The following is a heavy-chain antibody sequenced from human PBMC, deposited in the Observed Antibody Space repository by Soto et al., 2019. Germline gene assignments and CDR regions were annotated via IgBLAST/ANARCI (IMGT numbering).Heavy chain of an antibody. V-gene: IGHV3-43*01. CDR3: AKDQRGYSYGYDYYYGMDV. CDR2: ISWDGGST. CDR1: GFTFDDYT. D-gene: IGHD5-18*01. J-gene: IGHJ6*02. Sequence: LRLSCAASGFTFDDYTMHWVRQAPGKGLEWVSLISWDGGSTYYADSVKGRFTISRDNSKNSLYLQMNSLRTEDTALYYCAKDQRGYSYGYDYYYGMDVWGQGTTVTVSS.